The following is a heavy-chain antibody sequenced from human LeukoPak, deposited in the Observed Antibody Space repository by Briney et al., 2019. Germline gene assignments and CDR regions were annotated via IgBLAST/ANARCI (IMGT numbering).Heavy chain of an antibody. CDR2: INGDGRDT. V-gene: IGHV3-7*01. D-gene: IGHD3-10*01. CDR1: DFAFSSYW. CDR3: ARGVSSAIDW. J-gene: IGHJ4*02. Sequence: GGSLRLSCAASDFAFSSYWMNWVRQAPGKGLEWVANINGDGRDTYYVGLVRGRFTISRDNADNSLYLQMHNLRGDDTAVYYCARGVSSAIDWWGKGTLVTVSS.